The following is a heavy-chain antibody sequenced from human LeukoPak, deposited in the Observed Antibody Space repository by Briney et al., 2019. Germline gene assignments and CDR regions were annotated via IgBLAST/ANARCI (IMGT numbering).Heavy chain of an antibody. CDR2: INSDGSST. V-gene: IGHV3-74*01. D-gene: IGHD2-2*01. CDR1: GFTFSNAW. J-gene: IGHJ3*02. CDR3: ARGPGAFDI. Sequence: PGGSLRLSCVASGFTFSNAWMSWVRQAPGKGLVWVSRINSDGSSTSYADSVKGRFTISRDNAKNTLFLQMNSLRAEDTAVYYCARGPGAFDIWGQGTMVTVSS.